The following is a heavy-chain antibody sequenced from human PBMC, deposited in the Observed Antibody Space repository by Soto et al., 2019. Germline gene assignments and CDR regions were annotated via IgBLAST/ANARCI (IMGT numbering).Heavy chain of an antibody. CDR2: INSGASNT. CDR1: GFTFSSSW. J-gene: IGHJ4*02. CDR3: ARGPSGWFGYDY. Sequence: SLRLSCAASGFTFSSSWMHWVRQAPGKGLVWVSRINSGASNTNYADSVKGRFTISRDNAKNTLYLQMDSLTAEDTAVYYCARGPSGWFGYDYWGQGTLVTVSS. V-gene: IGHV3-74*01. D-gene: IGHD6-19*01.